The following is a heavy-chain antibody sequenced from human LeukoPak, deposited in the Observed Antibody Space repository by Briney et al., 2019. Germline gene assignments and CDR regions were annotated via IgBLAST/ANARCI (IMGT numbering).Heavy chain of an antibody. Sequence: SETLSLTCTVSGGSISSSSYYWGWIRQPPGKGLEWIGSIYYSGSTYYNPSLKSRVTISVDTSKNQFSLKLSSVTAADTAVYYCARQVGFGGSYYVYWGQGTLVTVSS. V-gene: IGHV4-39*01. D-gene: IGHD1-26*01. CDR1: GGSISSSSYY. CDR2: IYYSGST. CDR3: ARQVGFGGSYYVY. J-gene: IGHJ4*02.